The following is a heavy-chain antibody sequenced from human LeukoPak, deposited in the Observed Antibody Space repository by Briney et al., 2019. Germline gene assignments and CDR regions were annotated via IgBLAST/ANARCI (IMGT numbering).Heavy chain of an antibody. CDR1: GITFSSYA. CDR3: AKIRRDSSGGYGTYFDY. CDR2: ISGGGGST. V-gene: IGHV3-23*01. J-gene: IGHJ4*02. D-gene: IGHD6-19*01. Sequence: PGGSLRLSCAASGITFSSYAMSWVRQTPGKGLEWVSSISGGGGSTYYADSVKGRFTISRDNSKNTLYLQMNNLRAEDTALYYCAKIRRDSSGGYGTYFDYWGQGTLVTVSS.